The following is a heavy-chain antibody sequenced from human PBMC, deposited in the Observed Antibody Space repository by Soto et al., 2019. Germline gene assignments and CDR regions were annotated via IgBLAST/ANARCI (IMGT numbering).Heavy chain of an antibody. CDR3: ARVNYYYGSGSYAYYYGMDV. CDR1: GFTFSSYW. Sequence: GGSLRLSCAASGFTFSSYWMSWVRQAPGKGLGWVANIKQDGSEKYYVDSVKGRFTISRDNAKNSLYLQMNSLRAEDTAVYYCARVNYYYGSGSYAYYYGMDVWGQGTTVTVSS. J-gene: IGHJ6*02. V-gene: IGHV3-7*01. CDR2: IKQDGSEK. D-gene: IGHD3-10*01.